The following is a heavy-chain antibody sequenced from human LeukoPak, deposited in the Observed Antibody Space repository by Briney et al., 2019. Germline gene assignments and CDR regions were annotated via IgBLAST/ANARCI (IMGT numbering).Heavy chain of an antibody. D-gene: IGHD6-13*01. CDR3: AKEAAAGNGLDY. CDR2: ISYDGSNK. J-gene: IGHJ4*02. CDR1: GFTFSSYG. Sequence: PGGSLRLSCAASGFTFSSYGMHWVRQAPGKGLEWVAVISYDGSNKYYADSVKGRFTISRDNSKNTLYLQMNSLRAEDTAVYYCAKEAAAGNGLDYWGQGTLVTVS. V-gene: IGHV3-30*18.